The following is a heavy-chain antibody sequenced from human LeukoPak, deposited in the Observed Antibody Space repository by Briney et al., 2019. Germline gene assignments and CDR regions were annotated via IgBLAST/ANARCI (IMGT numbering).Heavy chain of an antibody. CDR3: ARWLDSSGDYYFDY. J-gene: IGHJ4*02. Sequence: LETLALTCTVSGGSLSSYYWSWIRQPPGKGLEWIGYIYYSGSTNYNPSLQSRLTISVDTSKNQFSLKLSSVTAADTAVYYCARWLDSSGDYYFDYWGQGTLDTVSS. CDR1: GGSLSSYY. D-gene: IGHD6-19*01. V-gene: IGHV4-59*01. CDR2: IYYSGST.